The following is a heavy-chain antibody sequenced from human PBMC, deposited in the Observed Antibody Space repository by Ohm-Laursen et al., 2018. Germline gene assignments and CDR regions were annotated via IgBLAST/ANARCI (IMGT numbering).Heavy chain of an antibody. Sequence: SLRLSCAASGFTFSSYAMSWVRQAPGKGLEWVSAISGSGGSTYYADSVKGRFTISRDNSKNTLYLQMNSLRAEDTAVYYCAKDLLPAAIRYYYYYGMDVWGQGTTVTVSS. CDR3: AKDLLPAAIRYYYYYGMDV. D-gene: IGHD2-2*02. CDR2: ISGSGGST. CDR1: GFTFSSYA. J-gene: IGHJ6*02. V-gene: IGHV3-23*01.